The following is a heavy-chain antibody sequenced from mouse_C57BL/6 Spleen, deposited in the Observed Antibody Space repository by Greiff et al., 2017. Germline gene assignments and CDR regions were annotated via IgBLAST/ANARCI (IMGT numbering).Heavy chain of an antibody. CDR2: IYPGSGST. CDR3: ARSGYDPFYFDY. J-gene: IGHJ2*01. V-gene: IGHV1-55*01. D-gene: IGHD2-2*01. Sequence: VQLQQSGAELVKPGASVKMSCKASGYTFTSYWITWVKQRPGQGLEWIGDIYPGSGSTNYNEKFKSKATLTVDTSSSTAYMQLSSLTSEDSAVYYCARSGYDPFYFDYWGQGTTLTVSS. CDR1: GYTFTSYW.